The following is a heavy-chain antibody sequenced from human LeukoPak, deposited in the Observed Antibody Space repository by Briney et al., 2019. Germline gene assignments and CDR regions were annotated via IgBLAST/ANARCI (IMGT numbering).Heavy chain of an antibody. D-gene: IGHD6-19*01. CDR2: IYYSGST. Sequence: SEILSLTCTVSGGSISSYYWSWIRQPPGKGLEWIGYIYYSGSTNYNPSLKSRVTISVDTSKNQFSLKLSSVTAADTAVYYCATHSSGWPDAFDIWGQGTMVTVSS. V-gene: IGHV4-59*08. CDR3: ATHSSGWPDAFDI. CDR1: GGSISSYY. J-gene: IGHJ3*02.